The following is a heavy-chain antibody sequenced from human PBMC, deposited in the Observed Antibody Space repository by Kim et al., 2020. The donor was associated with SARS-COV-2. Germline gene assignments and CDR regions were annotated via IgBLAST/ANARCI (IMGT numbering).Heavy chain of an antibody. J-gene: IGHJ3*02. CDR3: ARDRGPSYCGGDCNHDAFDI. CDR2: IIPIFGTA. V-gene: IGHV1-69*13. CDR1: GGTFSSYA. D-gene: IGHD2-21*02. Sequence: SVKVSCKASGGTFSSYAISWVRQAPGQGLEWMGGIIPIFGTANYAQKFQGRVTITADESTSTAYMELSSLRSEDTAVYYCARDRGPSYCGGDCNHDAFDIWGQGTMVTVSS.